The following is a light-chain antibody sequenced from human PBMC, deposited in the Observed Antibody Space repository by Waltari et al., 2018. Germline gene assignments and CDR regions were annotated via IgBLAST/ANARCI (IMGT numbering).Light chain of an antibody. Sequence: QLVLTQSPSASASLGASVKLTCTLSSGQSSNVIAWLQQQPEKGPRYLMKVNSDGSHSKGDKIPDRFSGSSSGTEHYLTISSLQSEDEADYYCQTGGHGTWVFGGGTKLTVL. V-gene: IGLV4-69*01. CDR1: SGQSSNV. CDR2: VNSDGSH. CDR3: QTGGHGTWV. J-gene: IGLJ3*02.